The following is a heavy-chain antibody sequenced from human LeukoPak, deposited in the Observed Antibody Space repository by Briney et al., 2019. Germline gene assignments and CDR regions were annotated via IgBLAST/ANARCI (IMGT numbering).Heavy chain of an antibody. CDR1: GFTFSSYA. CDR3: AKVGTGDLFRALDY. V-gene: IGHV3-23*01. Sequence: GGSLRLSCAASGFTFSSYAMSWVRQAPGKGLEWVLAISDGGGTTYYADSVQGRFTISRDYSKNTLFLQMNSLRADDTAVYYCAKVGTGDLFRALDYWGQGTLVTVSS. CDR2: ISDGGGTT. D-gene: IGHD1-14*01. J-gene: IGHJ4*02.